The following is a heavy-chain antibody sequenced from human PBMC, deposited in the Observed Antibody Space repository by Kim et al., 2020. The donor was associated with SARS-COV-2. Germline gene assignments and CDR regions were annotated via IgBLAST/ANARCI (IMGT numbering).Heavy chain of an antibody. CDR3: ARVGHDGATYRNYYYSGMDV. D-gene: IGHD3-10*01. V-gene: IGHV3-21*01. Sequence: GKRRECVSPISTGPGESYYADTLKGRLTISRDNAEKSVHLRMNSLRAENSAVYYCARVGHDGATYRNYYYSGMDVWGQGTTVTVSS. J-gene: IGHJ6*02. CDR2: ISTGPGES.